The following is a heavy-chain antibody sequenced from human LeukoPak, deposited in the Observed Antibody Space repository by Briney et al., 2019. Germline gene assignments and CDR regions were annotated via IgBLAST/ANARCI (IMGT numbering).Heavy chain of an antibody. V-gene: IGHV3-21*04. Sequence: PGGSLRLSCAASGFTFSSYSMNWVRQAPGKGPEWLSSISSSSSYIYYADSVKGRFTISRDNAKNSLYLQMNSLRAEDTAVYYCARYSSSWYDLDYWGQGTLVTVSS. J-gene: IGHJ4*02. CDR2: ISSSSSYI. D-gene: IGHD6-13*01. CDR1: GFTFSSYS. CDR3: ARYSSSWYDLDY.